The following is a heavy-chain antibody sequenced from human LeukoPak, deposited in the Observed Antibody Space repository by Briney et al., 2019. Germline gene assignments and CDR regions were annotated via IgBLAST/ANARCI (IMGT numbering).Heavy chain of an antibody. CDR1: GFTFSSYS. CDR2: ISSSSSYI. Sequence: GGSLILSCAASGFTFSSYSMNWVRQAPGKGLEWVSSISSSSSYIYYADSVKGRFTISRDNAKNSMYLQMNSLRAEDTAVYYCARDPEGYTSDAFDIWGQGTMVTVSS. V-gene: IGHV3-21*01. D-gene: IGHD5-18*01. CDR3: ARDPEGYTSDAFDI. J-gene: IGHJ3*02.